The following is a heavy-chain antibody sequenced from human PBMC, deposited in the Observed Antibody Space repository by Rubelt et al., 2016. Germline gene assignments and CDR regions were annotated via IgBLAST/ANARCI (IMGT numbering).Heavy chain of an antibody. Sequence: EVQLVESGGGLVQPGGSLRLSCAASGFTFSSSAMSWVRQAPGKGLEWVSGTSSTGGSTSYADSVKGRFTISRDNSKNTLYLQRNSLGAEETAVYYCARDSAAGTYSYYGLDVWGQGTTVTVSS. CDR2: TSSTGGST. D-gene: IGHD1-1*01. J-gene: IGHJ6*02. CDR1: GFTFSSSA. CDR3: ARDSAAGTYSYYGLDV. V-gene: IGHV3-23*04.